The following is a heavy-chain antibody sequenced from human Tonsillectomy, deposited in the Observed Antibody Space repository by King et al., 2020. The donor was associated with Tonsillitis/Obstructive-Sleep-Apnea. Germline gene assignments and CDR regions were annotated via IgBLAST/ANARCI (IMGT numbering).Heavy chain of an antibody. Sequence: VQLVESGGGLVQPGGSLTLSCAASGFTFSGSAMHWVRQASGKGLEWVGRIRSKANSYATAYAASVKGRFTISRDDSKNTAYLQMNSLKTEDTAVYYCTSGWFSGYPSDYWGQGTLVTVSS. CDR1: GFTFSGSA. J-gene: IGHJ4*02. CDR3: TSGWFSGYPSDY. V-gene: IGHV3-73*02. CDR2: IRSKANSYAT. D-gene: IGHD5-12*01.